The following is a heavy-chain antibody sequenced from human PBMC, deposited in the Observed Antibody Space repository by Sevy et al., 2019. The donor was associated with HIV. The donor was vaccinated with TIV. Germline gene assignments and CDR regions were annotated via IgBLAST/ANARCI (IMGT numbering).Heavy chain of an antibody. CDR3: VRESPAVTNEAASFDY. CDR1: GFTVSDNY. Sequence: GGSLRLSCAASGFTVSDNYMSWVRQAPGKGLEWVSVIYSGDSTYYADSVKGRFTISRDNSKNTLYLQMNSLRAGDTAVYYCVRESPAVTNEAASFDYWGQGTLVTVSS. D-gene: IGHD4-17*01. J-gene: IGHJ4*02. V-gene: IGHV3-53*01. CDR2: IYSGDST.